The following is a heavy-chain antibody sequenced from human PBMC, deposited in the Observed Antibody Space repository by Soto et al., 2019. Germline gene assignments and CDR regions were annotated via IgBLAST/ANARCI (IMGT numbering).Heavy chain of an antibody. J-gene: IGHJ4*02. D-gene: IGHD2-8*01. V-gene: IGHV3-30-3*01. CDR3: ARVDCTNGVCYFDY. CDR1: GFTFSSYA. CDR2: ISYDGSNK. Sequence: QVQLVESGGGVVQPGRSLRLSCAASGFTFSSYAMHWVRQAPGKGLEWVAVISYDGSNKYYADSVKGRFTISRDNSKNTLYLQMNSLRAEDTAVYYCARVDCTNGVCYFDYWGQGTLVTVSS.